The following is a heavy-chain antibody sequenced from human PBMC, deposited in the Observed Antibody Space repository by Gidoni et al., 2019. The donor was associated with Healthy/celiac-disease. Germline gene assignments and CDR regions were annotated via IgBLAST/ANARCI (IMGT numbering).Heavy chain of an antibody. D-gene: IGHD3-9*01. V-gene: IGHV3-23*01. CDR2: ISGSGGST. J-gene: IGHJ6*02. Sequence: EVQLLESGGGLVQPGGSLRLSCAASGFTFRSYALSWVRKAPGKGLEWVSAISGSGGSTYYADSVKGRFTISRDNSKNTLYLQMNSLRAEDTAVYYCAKAYYDILTGYNYYYGMDVWGQGTTVTVSS. CDR3: AKAYYDILTGYNYYYGMDV. CDR1: GFTFRSYA.